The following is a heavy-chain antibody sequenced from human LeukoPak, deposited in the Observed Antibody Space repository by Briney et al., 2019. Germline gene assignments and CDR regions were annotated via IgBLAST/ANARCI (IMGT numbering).Heavy chain of an antibody. V-gene: IGHV3-43*02. Sequence: PGGSLRLSCAASGFTLADYAMHWVRQAPGKGLEWVSLINVEGGSTYYADSVKGRFTIARDNSKNSLYLQMNSLRTDDTALYYCAKAKAAAGFDYWGQGKLVTVSS. CDR3: AKAKAAAGFDY. CDR1: GFTLADYA. CDR2: INVEGGST. D-gene: IGHD6-25*01. J-gene: IGHJ4*02.